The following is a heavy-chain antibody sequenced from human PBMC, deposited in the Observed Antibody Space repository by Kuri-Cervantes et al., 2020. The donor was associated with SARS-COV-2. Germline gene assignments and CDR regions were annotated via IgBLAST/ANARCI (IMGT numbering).Heavy chain of an antibody. J-gene: IGHJ4*02. CDR2: TYYRSKWYN. D-gene: IGHD1-26*01. Sequence: SCAISGDSASSNSASWNWIRQSPSRGLEWLGRTYYRSKWYNDYAVSVKSRITINPDTSKNQFSLQLNSVTPEDTAVYYCARATVGATRENHEFDYWGQGTLVTVSS. V-gene: IGHV6-1*01. CDR3: ARATVGATRENHEFDY. CDR1: GDSASSNSAS.